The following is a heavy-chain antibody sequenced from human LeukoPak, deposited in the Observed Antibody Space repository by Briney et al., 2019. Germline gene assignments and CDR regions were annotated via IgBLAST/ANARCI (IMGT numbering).Heavy chain of an antibody. CDR1: GFTFSNSA. CDR2: ISGSGGST. D-gene: IGHD2-15*01. CDR3: AKQAGGVVFNWFDP. Sequence: GGSLRLSCAASGFTFSNSAMTWVRQAPGKGLEWVSAISGSGGSTYYADSVKGRFTISRDNSRNTLYLQVNSLRAEDTAVYYCAKQAGGVVFNWFDPWGQGNLVTVSS. J-gene: IGHJ5*02. V-gene: IGHV3-23*01.